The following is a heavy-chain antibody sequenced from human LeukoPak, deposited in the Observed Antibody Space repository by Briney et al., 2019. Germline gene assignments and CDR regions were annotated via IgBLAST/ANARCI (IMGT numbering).Heavy chain of an antibody. V-gene: IGHV4-4*07. J-gene: IGHJ6*02. CDR1: GGSISSYY. CDR2: IYSSGST. CDR3: ARAIPSYFGMDV. Sequence: PSETLSLTCTVSGGSISSYYWNWIRQLAGKGLEWIGRIYSSGSTTYNPSLKSRLTMSVDTSKNQFSLRLSSVTAADTAVYYCARAIPSYFGMDVWGQGTTVTVSS.